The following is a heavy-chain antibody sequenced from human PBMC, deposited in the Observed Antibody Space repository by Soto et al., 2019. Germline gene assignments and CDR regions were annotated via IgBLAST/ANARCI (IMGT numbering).Heavy chain of an antibody. Sequence: PGGSLRLSCAASGFTFSSYAMSWVRQAPGKGLEWVSAISGSGGSTYYADSVKGRFTISRDNSKNTLHLQMNSLRAEDTAVYYCAKAARDCGGDCYSSYFDSWGQGALVTVSS. CDR2: ISGSGGST. CDR3: AKAARDCGGDCYSSYFDS. J-gene: IGHJ4*02. CDR1: GFTFSSYA. D-gene: IGHD2-21*02. V-gene: IGHV3-23*01.